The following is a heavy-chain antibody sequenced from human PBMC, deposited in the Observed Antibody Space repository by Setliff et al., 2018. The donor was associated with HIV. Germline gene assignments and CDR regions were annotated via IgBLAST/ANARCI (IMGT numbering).Heavy chain of an antibody. CDR2: VYHSGNA. J-gene: IGHJ3*02. V-gene: IGHV4-38-2*02. CDR3: AKTVVGDSYALPNDAFDI. Sequence: LSLTCTVSGYSVNSDYLWCWIRQPPGKGLEWIGSVYHSGNAHYNPSLKSRVTMSVDTSKNRFSLKLSSVTAFDTAVYYCAKTVVGDSYALPNDAFDIWGQGTMVTVSS. D-gene: IGHD3-16*01. CDR1: GYSVNSDYL.